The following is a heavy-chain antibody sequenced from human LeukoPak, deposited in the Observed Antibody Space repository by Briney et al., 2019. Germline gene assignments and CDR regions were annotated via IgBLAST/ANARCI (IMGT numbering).Heavy chain of an antibody. CDR2: IYYSGST. V-gene: IGHV4-61*01. D-gene: IGHD6-19*01. J-gene: IGHJ4*02. Sequence: SETLSLTCTVSGGSVSSGSYYWSWIRQPPGKGLEWIGYIYYSGSTNYNPSLKSRVTISVDKSKNQFSLKLSSVTAADTAVYYCARGLAVAGTPYYFDYWGQGTLVTVSS. CDR1: GGSVSSGSYY. CDR3: ARGLAVAGTPYYFDY.